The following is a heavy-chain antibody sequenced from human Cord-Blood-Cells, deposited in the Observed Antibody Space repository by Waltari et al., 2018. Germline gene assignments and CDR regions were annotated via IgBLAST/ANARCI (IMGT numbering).Heavy chain of an antibody. CDR3: ARDNSYGDYGAWYFDL. D-gene: IGHD4-17*01. J-gene: IGHJ2*01. Sequence: QVQLVQSGAEVKKPGSSVKVSCKASGGTFSSYTISWVRQDPGQGLEWMGRIIRILGISNHAQKFQGRVTITADKSTSTADMELGSLRSEDTAVYYCARDNSYGDYGAWYFDLWGRGTLVTVSS. CDR2: IIRILGIS. V-gene: IGHV1-69*08. CDR1: GGTFSSYT.